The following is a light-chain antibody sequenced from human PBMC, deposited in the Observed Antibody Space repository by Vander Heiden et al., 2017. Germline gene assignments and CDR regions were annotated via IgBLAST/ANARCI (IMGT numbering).Light chain of an antibody. CDR1: SSNIGRNS. V-gene: IGLV1-44*01. CDR2: NGG. CDR3: GSWDDTLNGLYV. J-gene: IGLJ1*01. Sequence: QSVLTQPRSASGTPGQRVTISCSGSSSNIGRNSVDWYQQLPGTAPRLLIYNGGLRPAGVPARISGSKSGTSASLAISGLQSEDEADYYCGSWDDTLNGLYVFGGGTKVTVL.